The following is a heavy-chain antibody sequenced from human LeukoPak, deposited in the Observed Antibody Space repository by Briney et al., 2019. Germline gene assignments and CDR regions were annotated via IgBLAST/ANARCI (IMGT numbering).Heavy chain of an antibody. V-gene: IGHV3-74*01. D-gene: IGHD1-26*01. CDR3: ARPAEWELAFDY. CDR2: INSDGSST. CDR1: GFTFSSYW. Sequence: PGGSLRLSCAASGFTFSSYWMHWVRQAPGKGLVWVSRINSDGSSTSYADSVKGRFTIFRDNAKNTLYLQMNSLRAEDTAVYYCARPAEWELAFDYWGQGTLVTVSS. J-gene: IGHJ4*02.